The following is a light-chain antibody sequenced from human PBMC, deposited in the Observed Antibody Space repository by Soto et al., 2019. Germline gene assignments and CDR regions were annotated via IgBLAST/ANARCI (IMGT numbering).Light chain of an antibody. V-gene: IGLV1-44*01. J-gene: IGLJ1*01. CDR1: SSNIGSNT. CDR2: SNH. CDR3: AAGDDSLKRV. Sequence: QSVLTQPPSASGTPGQRVIISCSGSSSNIGSNTVNWYQQRPGTAPKLLIYSNHQRPSGVPDRFSGSKSGTSASLAISGLQAEDEADYYCAAGDDSLKRVFGTGTKLTVL.